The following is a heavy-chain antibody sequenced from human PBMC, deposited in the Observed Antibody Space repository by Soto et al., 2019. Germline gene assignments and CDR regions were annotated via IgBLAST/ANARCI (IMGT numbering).Heavy chain of an antibody. J-gene: IGHJ5*02. CDR3: TRIEKGSATYT. CDR2: IFSNDEK. Sequence: QVTSKESGPVLVKPTETLTLTCTVSGFSLSNTRMGVSWIRQPPGKALEWLAHIFSNDEKSYSTSLKSRLTISKDTSKSQVILSMTNMDPVDTATYYCTRIEKGSATYTWGQGTLVTVSS. CDR1: GFSLSNTRMG. V-gene: IGHV2-26*01. D-gene: IGHD3-10*01.